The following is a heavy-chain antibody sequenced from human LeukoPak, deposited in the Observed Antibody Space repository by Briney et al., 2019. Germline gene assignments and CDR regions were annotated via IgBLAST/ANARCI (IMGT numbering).Heavy chain of an antibody. V-gene: IGHV3-23*01. CDR2: ISDNGGDT. Sequence: QPGGSLRLSCAASGFTFSSYSMNWVRQAPGKGLEWVSAISDNGGDTKYADSVKGRFTISRDNSKNTLYLQMNSLRAEDTAIYYCGKDWKLDYWGQGTLVTVSS. CDR1: GFTFSSYS. J-gene: IGHJ4*02. D-gene: IGHD1-1*01. CDR3: GKDWKLDY.